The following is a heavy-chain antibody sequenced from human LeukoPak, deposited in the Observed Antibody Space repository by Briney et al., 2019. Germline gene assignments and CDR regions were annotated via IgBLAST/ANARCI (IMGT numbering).Heavy chain of an antibody. CDR3: ARVREQQLVGTDYYYYGMDV. V-gene: IGHV3-21*01. CDR1: GFTFSSYS. J-gene: IGHJ6*02. D-gene: IGHD6-13*01. Sequence: GGPLRLSCAASGFTFSSYSMNWVRQAPGKGLEWVSSISSSSSYIYYADSVKGRFTISRDNAKNSLYLQMNSLRAEDTAVYYCARVREQQLVGTDYYYYGMDVWGQGTTVTVSS. CDR2: ISSSSSYI.